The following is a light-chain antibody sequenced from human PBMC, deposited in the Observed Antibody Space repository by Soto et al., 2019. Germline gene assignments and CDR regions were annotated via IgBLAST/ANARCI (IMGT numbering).Light chain of an antibody. CDR1: SSDVGGYNY. J-gene: IGLJ1*01. Sequence: QSVLTQPASVSGSPGQSITISCTGSSSDVGGYNYVSWYQQYPGKAPKLMIYEVNNRPSGVSNRFSGSKSGNTASLTISGLQAEDEADYYCSSSTSSPTYVFGTGTKLTVL. CDR2: EVN. CDR3: SSSTSSPTYV. V-gene: IGLV2-14*01.